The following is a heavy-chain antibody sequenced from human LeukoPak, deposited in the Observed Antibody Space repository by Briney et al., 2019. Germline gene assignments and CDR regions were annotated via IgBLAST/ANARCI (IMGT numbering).Heavy chain of an antibody. D-gene: IGHD3-22*01. J-gene: IGHJ4*02. V-gene: IGHV3-23*01. CDR3: ARGGYYYDSSGYYLGH. CDR1: GFTFSSYG. CDR2: ISGSGGST. Sequence: GGSLRLSCAASGFTFSSYGMSWVRQAPGKGLEWVSAISGSGGSTYYADSVKGRFTISRDNSKNTLYLQMNSLRAEDTAVYYCARGGYYYDSSGYYLGHWGQGTLVTVSS.